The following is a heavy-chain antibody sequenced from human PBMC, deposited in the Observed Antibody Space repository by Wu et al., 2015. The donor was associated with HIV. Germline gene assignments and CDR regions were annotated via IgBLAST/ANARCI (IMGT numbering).Heavy chain of an antibody. Sequence: QVQLVQSGAEVKKPGASVKVSCKASGYTFTGYYMHWVRQAPGQGLEWMGRIIPIFGTANYAQKFQGRVTITADESTSTAYMELSSLRSEDTAVYYCARDHYNDILTGYFTYFDYWGQGTMLTVSS. V-gene: IGHV1-69*18. D-gene: IGHD3-9*01. CDR2: IIPIFGTA. CDR3: ARDHYNDILTGYFTYFDY. CDR1: GYTFTGYY. J-gene: IGHJ4*02.